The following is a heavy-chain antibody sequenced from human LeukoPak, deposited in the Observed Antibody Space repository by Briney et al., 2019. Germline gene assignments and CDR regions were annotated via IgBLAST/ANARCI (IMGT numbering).Heavy chain of an antibody. Sequence: GRSLRLSCAASGFTFSSYVMHWVRQAPGKGLEWVAVISYDGSNKYYADSVKGRFTISRDNSKNTLYLQMNSLRAEDTAVYYCARDSRISRSYYYGMDVWGQGTTVTVSS. J-gene: IGHJ6*02. V-gene: IGHV3-30-3*01. CDR1: GFTFSSYV. CDR3: ARDSRISRSYYYGMDV. D-gene: IGHD2/OR15-2a*01. CDR2: ISYDGSNK.